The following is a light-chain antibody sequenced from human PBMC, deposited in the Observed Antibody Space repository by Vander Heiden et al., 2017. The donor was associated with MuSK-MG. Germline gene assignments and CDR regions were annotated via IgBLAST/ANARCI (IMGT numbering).Light chain of an antibody. V-gene: IGKV3-20*01. J-gene: IGKJ2*04. CDR3: QQYGTSACS. Sequence: EIVLTQSPGTLSLSPGERATLSCRASQSVSSSYLAWYQQKPGQAPRLLIYGAFRRASGIPDRSSGSGSGTDFTLSISRLEPEDFGVYYCQQYGTSACSFGQGTKLEIK. CDR2: GAF. CDR1: QSVSSSY.